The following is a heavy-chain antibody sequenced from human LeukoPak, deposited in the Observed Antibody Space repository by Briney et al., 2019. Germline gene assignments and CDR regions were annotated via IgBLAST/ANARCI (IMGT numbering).Heavy chain of an antibody. CDR3: ARGGGVDILTGFQY. Sequence: SVKVSCKASGGTFTNYAINWVRQAPGQGLEWMGRIIPILDVTNYAQKFQGRVTITADQSPSTAYIELSSLRSEDTAVYYCARGGGVDILTGFQYWGQGTLVTVSS. J-gene: IGHJ4*02. CDR2: IIPILDVT. CDR1: GGTFTNYA. D-gene: IGHD3-9*01. V-gene: IGHV1-69*04.